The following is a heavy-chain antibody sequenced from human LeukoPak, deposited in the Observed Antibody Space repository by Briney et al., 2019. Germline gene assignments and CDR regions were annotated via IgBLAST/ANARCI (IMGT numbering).Heavy chain of an antibody. CDR3: ARVGLMVNYMDV. Sequence: ASVKVSCKASGFTFTNYDINWVRQATGQGLEWMGWMNPKSGNTGYAQKFQGRVTMTTDTSTSTAYMELRSLRSDDTAVYYCARVGLMVNYMDVWGKGTTVTVSS. V-gene: IGHV1-8*02. CDR2: MNPKSGNT. D-gene: IGHD5-18*01. J-gene: IGHJ6*03. CDR1: GFTFTNYD.